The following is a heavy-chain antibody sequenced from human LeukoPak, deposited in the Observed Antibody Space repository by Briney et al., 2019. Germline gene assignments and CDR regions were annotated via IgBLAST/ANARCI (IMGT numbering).Heavy chain of an antibody. V-gene: IGHV4-39*01. CDR3: AASNYDFWSGSTGY. D-gene: IGHD3-3*01. CDR1: GGSISSYY. J-gene: IGHJ4*02. Sequence: PSETLSLTCTVSGGSISSYYWGWIRQPPGKGLEWIGSIYYSGSTYYNPSLKSRVTISVDTSKNQFSLKLSSVTAADTAVYYCAASNYDFWSGSTGYWGQGTLVTVSS. CDR2: IYYSGST.